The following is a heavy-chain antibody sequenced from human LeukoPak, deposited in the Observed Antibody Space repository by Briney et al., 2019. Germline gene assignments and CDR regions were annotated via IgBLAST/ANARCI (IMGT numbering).Heavy chain of an antibody. CDR2: ISAYNGNT. CDR1: GYTFTSYY. Sequence: ASVKVSCKASGYTFTSYYMHWVRQAPGQGLEWMGWISAYNGNTNYAQKLQGRVTLTTDTSTSTAYMELRSLRSDDTAVYYCAREDTYCGGDCYRPYDYYYYGMDVWGQGTTVTVSS. J-gene: IGHJ6*02. CDR3: AREDTYCGGDCYRPYDYYYYGMDV. V-gene: IGHV1-18*04. D-gene: IGHD2-21*02.